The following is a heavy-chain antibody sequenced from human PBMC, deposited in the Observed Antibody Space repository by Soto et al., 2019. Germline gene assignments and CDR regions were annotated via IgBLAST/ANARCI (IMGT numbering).Heavy chain of an antibody. J-gene: IGHJ6*02. CDR2: IYHSGST. CDR3: ARARRSPYYDYGMDV. V-gene: IGHV4-59*01. Sequence: QVQLQESGPGLVKPSETLSLTCTVYGGSITSYYWTWIRHTPGRGPEWIGYIYHSGSTNYNPSLKSRVTISVDTSMNQFSLKLNSVTAAETAVYYCARARRSPYYDYGMDVWGPGTTVTVSS. CDR1: GGSITSYY.